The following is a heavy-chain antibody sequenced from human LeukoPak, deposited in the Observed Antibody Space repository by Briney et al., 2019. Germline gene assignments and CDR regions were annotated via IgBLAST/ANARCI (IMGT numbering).Heavy chain of an antibody. J-gene: IGHJ5*02. D-gene: IGHD4-17*01. CDR3: ARDVHGDYGSGWFDP. CDR2: IMPLFGTA. V-gene: IGHV1-69*05. CDR1: GGTFNNSA. Sequence: SVKVSCKTSGGTFNNSAISRVRQAPGQGLEWLGGIMPLFGTAGYAQKFQRRVIITKDESTRTVYLELTSLTSDDTAVYYCARDVHGDYGSGWFDPWGQGTLVSVSS.